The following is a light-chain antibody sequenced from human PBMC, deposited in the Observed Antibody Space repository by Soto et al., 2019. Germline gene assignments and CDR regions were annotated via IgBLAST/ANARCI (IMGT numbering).Light chain of an antibody. CDR1: QSIITY. CDR3: QQSYSTPLT. V-gene: IGKV1-39*01. Sequence: DIQMTQSPSSLSASVGDRVTITCRASQSIITYLNWYQQKPGKAPKLLIYGASSLQSGVPSRFGGSGSGTDFSLTISSLQPEDFATYYCQQSYSTPLTFGGGTKVEIK. J-gene: IGKJ4*01. CDR2: GAS.